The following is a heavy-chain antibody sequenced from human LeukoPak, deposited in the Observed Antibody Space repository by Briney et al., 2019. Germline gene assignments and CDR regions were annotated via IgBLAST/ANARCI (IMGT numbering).Heavy chain of an antibody. V-gene: IGHV3-21*01. CDR1: GGSFSGYY. CDR3: AREASNYYDSSGYYQHRVYYFDY. Sequence: ETLSLTCAVYGGSFSGYYWSWVRQAPGKGLEWVSSISSSSSYIYYADSVKGRFTISRDNAKNSLYLQMNSLRAEDTAVYYCAREASNYYDSSGYYQHRVYYFDYWGQGTLVTVSS. J-gene: IGHJ4*02. D-gene: IGHD3-22*01. CDR2: ISSSSSYI.